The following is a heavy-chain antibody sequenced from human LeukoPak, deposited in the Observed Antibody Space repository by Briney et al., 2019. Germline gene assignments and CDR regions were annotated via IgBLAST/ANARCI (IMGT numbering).Heavy chain of an antibody. CDR3: ARGGGGIAAAVYFDY. J-gene: IGHJ4*02. V-gene: IGHV1-8*01. D-gene: IGHD6-13*01. Sequence: AASVKVSCKASGYTFSNHDINWVRQATGQGLEWMGWMNPNSGNTGYAQKFQGRVTMTRDTSISTAYMELSRLRSDDTAVYYCARGGGGIAAAVYFDYWGQGTLVTVSS. CDR1: GYTFSNHD. CDR2: MNPNSGNT.